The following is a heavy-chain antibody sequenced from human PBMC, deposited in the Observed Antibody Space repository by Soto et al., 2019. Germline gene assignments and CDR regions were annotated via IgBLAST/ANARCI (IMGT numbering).Heavy chain of an antibody. CDR1: GFTFSSYG. CDR2: IWYDGSNK. J-gene: IGHJ4*02. V-gene: IGHV3-33*01. D-gene: IGHD2-2*01. CDR3: ARAGPSSTSCYARGLCGYYFDY. Sequence: GGSLRLSCAASGFTFSSYGMHWVRQAPGKGLEWVAVIWYDGSNKYYADSVKGRFTISRDNSKNTLYLQMNSLRAEDTAVYYCARAGPSSTSCYARGLCGYYFDYWGQGTLVTVSS.